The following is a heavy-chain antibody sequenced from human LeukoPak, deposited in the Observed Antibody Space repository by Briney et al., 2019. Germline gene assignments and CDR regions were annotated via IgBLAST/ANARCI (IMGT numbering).Heavy chain of an antibody. CDR3: ARDRWDDDSRFYYYYGMDV. CDR1: GFTFSSYA. J-gene: IGHJ6*02. CDR2: ISYDGSNK. Sequence: GGSLRLSCAASGFTFSSYAMHWVRQAPGKGLEWVAVISYDGSNKYYADSVKGRFTISRDNSKNTLYLQMNSLRAEDTAVYYCARDRWDDDSRFYYYYGMDVWGQETTVTVSS. D-gene: IGHD3-22*01. V-gene: IGHV3-30*04.